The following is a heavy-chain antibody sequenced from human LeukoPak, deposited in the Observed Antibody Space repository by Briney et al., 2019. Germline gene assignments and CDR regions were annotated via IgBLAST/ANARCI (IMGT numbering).Heavy chain of an antibody. CDR1: GFTFSTYS. CDR2: ISTASANM. D-gene: IGHD2-15*01. CDR3: ARDGGGDY. Sequence: GDSLRLSCVASGFTFSTYSMNCGRQAPGKGLEWGSYISTASANMYYADSVKGRFTISRDNAKNSLYLQMNSLRDEDTAVYYCARDGGGDYWGQGTLVTVSS. V-gene: IGHV3-48*02. J-gene: IGHJ4*02.